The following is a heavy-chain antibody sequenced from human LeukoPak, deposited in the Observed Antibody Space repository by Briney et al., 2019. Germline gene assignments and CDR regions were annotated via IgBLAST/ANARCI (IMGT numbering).Heavy chain of an antibody. V-gene: IGHV4-59*01. CDR1: GGSISSYY. CDR3: ATGAGGWFDP. CDR2: IYYIGST. Sequence: SETQSLTCTVSGGSISSYYCNWIRQPPGKGLEWIGYIYYIGSTNYNPSLKSRVTISVETSKNQFSLKLNSVTAADTAVYYCATGAGGWFDPWGQGTLVTVSS. J-gene: IGHJ5*02.